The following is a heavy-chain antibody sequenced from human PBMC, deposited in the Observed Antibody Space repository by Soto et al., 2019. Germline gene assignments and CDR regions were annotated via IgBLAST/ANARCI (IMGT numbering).Heavy chain of an antibody. CDR3: ARDPVAGTYFES. Sequence: QVQLVQSGAEVKKPGAAVKVSCKASGYTFTSYGISWVRQAPGQGLEWMGWINAYNGNTNYAQKLQGRVTMTTDTSTSTAYIELRSLSSDDTAVFYCARDPVAGTYFESWGQGTLVTVSS. CDR2: INAYNGNT. V-gene: IGHV1-18*01. CDR1: GYTFTSYG. D-gene: IGHD6-19*01. J-gene: IGHJ4*02.